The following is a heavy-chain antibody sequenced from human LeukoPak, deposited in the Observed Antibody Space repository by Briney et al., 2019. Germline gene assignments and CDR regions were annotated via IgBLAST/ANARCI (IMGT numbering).Heavy chain of an antibody. V-gene: IGHV3-53*01. J-gene: IGHJ4*02. CDR3: ARDSSSETTDY. Sequence: PGGSLRLSCAASGFTVSSNYMTWVRQAQGKGLEWVSVIYSAGNTYYADSVKGRFTISRDSSRDTLYLQRNSLRAEDTAVYYCARDSSSETTDYWGQGTLVTVSS. D-gene: IGHD6-6*01. CDR1: GFTVSSNY. CDR2: IYSAGNT.